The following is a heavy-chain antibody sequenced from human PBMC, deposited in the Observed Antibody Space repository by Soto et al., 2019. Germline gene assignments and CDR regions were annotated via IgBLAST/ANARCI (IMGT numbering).Heavy chain of an antibody. CDR2: ISYDGSNK. CDR1: GFTFSSYG. V-gene: IGHV3-30*03. CDR3: ARESVVLAAKVYYGMDV. D-gene: IGHD2-15*01. J-gene: IGHJ6*02. Sequence: SGGSLRLSCAASGFTFSSYGMHWVRQAPGKGLEWVAVISYDGSNKYYADSVKGRFTISRDNSKNTLYLQMNSLRAEDTAVYYCARESVVLAAKVYYGMDVRGQGTTVTVSS.